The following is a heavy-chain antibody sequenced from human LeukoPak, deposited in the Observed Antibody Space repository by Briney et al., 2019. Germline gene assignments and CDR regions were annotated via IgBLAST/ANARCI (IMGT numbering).Heavy chain of an antibody. Sequence: PGGSLRLSCAASGFTFSSYGMHWVRQPPGKGLEWVSGISWKGGSIGYADSVKGRFTISRDNAKNSLYLQMNSLRAEDMALYYCAKARRDGYNSWGIFDYWGQRTLVTVSS. V-gene: IGHV3-9*03. CDR2: ISWKGGSI. CDR3: AKARRDGYNSWGIFDY. D-gene: IGHD5-24*01. J-gene: IGHJ4*02. CDR1: GFTFSSYG.